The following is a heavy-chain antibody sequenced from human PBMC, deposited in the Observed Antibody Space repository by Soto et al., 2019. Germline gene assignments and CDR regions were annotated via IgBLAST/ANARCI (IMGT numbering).Heavy chain of an antibody. J-gene: IGHJ3*02. V-gene: IGHV3-33*01. CDR1: GFTFSSYG. D-gene: IGHD4-17*01. CDR3: ARGYGDSVHAFDI. CDR2: IWYDGSNK. Sequence: PGGSLRLSCAASGFTFSSYGMHWVRQAPGKGLEWVAVIWYDGSNKYYADSVKGRFTISRDNSKDTLYLQMNSLRAEDTAVYYCARGYGDSVHAFDIWGQGTMVTVSS.